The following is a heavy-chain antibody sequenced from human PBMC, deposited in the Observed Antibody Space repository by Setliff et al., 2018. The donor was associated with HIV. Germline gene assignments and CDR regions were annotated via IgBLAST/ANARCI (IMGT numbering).Heavy chain of an antibody. D-gene: IGHD3-10*01. CDR1: GGSFGVYR. Sequence: KPSEPLSLTCTISGGSFGVYRWSWIRQSAGRGLEWIGRIDSSGTTDYKPSLKGRVAISVDTSRNQFSLRVTSVTAADTAVYFCARDRHSSGLGSYGPWGPGILVTVSS. CDR3: ARDRHSSGLGSYGP. V-gene: IGHV4-4*07. J-gene: IGHJ5*02. CDR2: IDSSGTT.